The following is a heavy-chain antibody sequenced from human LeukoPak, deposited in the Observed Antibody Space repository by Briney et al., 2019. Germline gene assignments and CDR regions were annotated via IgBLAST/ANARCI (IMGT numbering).Heavy chain of an antibody. V-gene: IGHV3-74*01. J-gene: IGHJ4*02. CDR1: GFTFSSYG. CDR3: ARGAFTVRGLIDY. Sequence: GGSLRLSCAASGFTFSSYGMHWVRQAPGKGLVWVSRIDGDGRTTTYADSVKGRFTFSRDNAQNTLYLQMNSLRAEDTAVYYCARGAFTVRGLIDYWGQGILVTVSS. CDR2: IDGDGRTT. D-gene: IGHD3-10*01.